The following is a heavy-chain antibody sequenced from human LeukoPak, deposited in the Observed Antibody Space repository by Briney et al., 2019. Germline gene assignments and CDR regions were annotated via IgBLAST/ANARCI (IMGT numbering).Heavy chain of an antibody. Sequence: GASVKVSCKASGYTFTSYGISWVRQAPGQGLEWMGWINPNSGATNYAQKFQRRVTMTRDTSISTAYMELSRLRSDDTAVYYCAKVIPTAIGAVDPWGQGTLVTVSS. CDR3: AKVIPTAIGAVDP. D-gene: IGHD2-2*01. J-gene: IGHJ5*02. V-gene: IGHV1-2*02. CDR1: GYTFTSYG. CDR2: INPNSGAT.